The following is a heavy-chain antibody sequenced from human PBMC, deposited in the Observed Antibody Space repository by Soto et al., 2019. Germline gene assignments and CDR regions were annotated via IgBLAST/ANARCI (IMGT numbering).Heavy chain of an antibody. J-gene: IGHJ6*02. Sequence: SVKVSCKASGGTFSSYAISWVRQAPGQGLEWMGGIIPIFGTANYAQKFQGRVTITADESTSTAYMELSSLRSEDTAVYYCARDKSSTKDLYYYYYGMDVWGQGTTVTVSS. CDR1: GGTFSSYA. V-gene: IGHV1-69*13. CDR2: IIPIFGTA. D-gene: IGHD2-2*01. CDR3: ARDKSSTKDLYYYYYGMDV.